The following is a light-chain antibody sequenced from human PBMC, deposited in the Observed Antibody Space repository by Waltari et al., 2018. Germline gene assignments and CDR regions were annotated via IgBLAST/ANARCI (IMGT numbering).Light chain of an antibody. V-gene: IGKV1-39*01. CDR3: QQSYSTPRT. CDR1: QSISSY. CDR2: AAS. Sequence: DIQMTQSPSSLSASVGDRVTITCRASQSISSYLNWYQQKPGKAPKLLIYAASSLQSGVPSRFSGSRSGTDFTLTISSLQPEDVATYYCQQSYSTPRTFGQGTKVEIK. J-gene: IGKJ1*01.